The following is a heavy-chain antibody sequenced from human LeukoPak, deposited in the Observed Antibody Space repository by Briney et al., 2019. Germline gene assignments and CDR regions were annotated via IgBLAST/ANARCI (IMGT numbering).Heavy chain of an antibody. Sequence: SETLSLTCTVSGGSISSYYWSWIRQPPGKGLEWIGDIYYSGSTNYNPSLKSRVTISVDTSKNQFSLKLSSVTAADTAVHYCASLKDIVGATVDYWGQGTLVTVSS. J-gene: IGHJ4*02. D-gene: IGHD1-26*01. CDR2: IYYSGST. CDR1: GGSISSYY. CDR3: ASLKDIVGATVDY. V-gene: IGHV4-59*01.